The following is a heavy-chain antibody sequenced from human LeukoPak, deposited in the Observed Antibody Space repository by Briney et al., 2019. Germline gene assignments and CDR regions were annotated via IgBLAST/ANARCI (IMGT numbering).Heavy chain of an antibody. CDR2: ISAYNGNT. D-gene: IGHD2-2*01. CDR1: GYTFTSYG. CDR3: ARDGRPYCSSTSCSPGYDY. V-gene: IGHV1-18*04. J-gene: IGHJ4*02. Sequence: ASVKVSCKASGYTFTSYGISWVRQAPGRGLEWMGWISAYNGNTNYAQKLQGRVTMTTDTSTSTAYMELRSLRSDDTAVYYCARDGRPYCSSTSCSPGYDYWGQGTLVTVSS.